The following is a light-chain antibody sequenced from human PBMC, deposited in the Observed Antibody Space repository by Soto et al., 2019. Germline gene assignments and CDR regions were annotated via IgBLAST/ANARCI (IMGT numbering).Light chain of an antibody. CDR1: QSVSSSY. J-gene: IGKJ1*01. V-gene: IGKV3-20*01. CDR2: GAS. Sequence: EIVLTQSPGTLSLSPGERATLSCRASQSVSSSYLAWYQQRPGQAPRLLISGASTRATAIPARFSGSGSGTEFTLTISNLQPDDFATYYCQQYENYWTFGQGTKVDIK. CDR3: QQYENYWT.